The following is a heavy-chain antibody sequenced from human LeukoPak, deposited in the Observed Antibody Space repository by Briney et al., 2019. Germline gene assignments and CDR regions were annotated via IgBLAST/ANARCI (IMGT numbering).Heavy chain of an antibody. V-gene: IGHV4-59*01. Sequence: SETLSLTCTVSGGSISSYYWSWIRQPPGKGLEWIGYIYYSGSTNYNPSLKSRVTISVDTSKNQFSLKLSSVTAEDTAVYYCATFRGGYFDYWGQGTLVTVSS. D-gene: IGHD3-16*01. CDR2: IYYSGST. J-gene: IGHJ4*02. CDR3: ATFRGGYFDY. CDR1: GGSISSYY.